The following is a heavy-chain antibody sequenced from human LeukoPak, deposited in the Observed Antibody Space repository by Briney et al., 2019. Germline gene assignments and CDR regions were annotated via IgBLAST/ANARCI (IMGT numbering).Heavy chain of an antibody. J-gene: IGHJ2*01. V-gene: IGHV3-23*01. CDR3: AKRGDFWSGYYLNWYFDL. CDR2: ISGRGGST. D-gene: IGHD3-3*01. Sequence: GASLRLSWAASGVTCSSYAMSWGRQAPGKRLEWVSAISGRGGSTYYADSVKGRFTISRDNSKNTLYLQMNSLRAEDTAVYYCAKRGDFWSGYYLNWYFDLWGRGTLVTVSS. CDR1: GVTCSSYA.